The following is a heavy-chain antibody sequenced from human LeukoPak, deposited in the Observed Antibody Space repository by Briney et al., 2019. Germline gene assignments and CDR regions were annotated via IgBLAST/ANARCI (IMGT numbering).Heavy chain of an antibody. CDR2: ISISGSKT. J-gene: IGHJ4*02. Sequence: GGSLRLSCSVSGFTFSRSAMSWVRQAPGKGLEWVSSISISGSKTYYADSVKGRFTIPRDNSKNTLYLQMNSLTAEGTAVYYCAKEIRPNDYWGQGTLVTVSS. CDR1: GFTFSRSA. CDR3: AKEIRPNDY. V-gene: IGHV3-23*01.